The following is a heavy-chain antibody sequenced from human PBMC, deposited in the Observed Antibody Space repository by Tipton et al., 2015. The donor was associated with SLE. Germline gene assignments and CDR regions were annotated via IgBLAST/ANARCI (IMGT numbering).Heavy chain of an antibody. CDR3: AKDLQSSSWYNYYYYMDV. CDR2: ISYDGSNK. CDR1: GFTFSSYG. J-gene: IGHJ6*03. D-gene: IGHD6-13*01. V-gene: IGHV3-30*18. Sequence: SLRLSCAASGFTFSSYGMHWVRQAPGKGLEWVAVISYDGSNKYYADSVKGRFTISRDNSKNTLYLQMISLRAEDTAVYYCAKDLQSSSWYNYYYYMDVWGKGTTVTVSS.